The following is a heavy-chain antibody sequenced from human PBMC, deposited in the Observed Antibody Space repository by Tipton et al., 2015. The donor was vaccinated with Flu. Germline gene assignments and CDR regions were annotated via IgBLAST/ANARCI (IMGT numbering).Heavy chain of an antibody. J-gene: IGHJ5*02. Sequence: TLSLTCSVSGGSINSYYWGWIRQPPGKGLEWIGSIYHSGRTFYNPSLKSRVRFLVDTSKNQFSLKVTSVTAADTAVYFCARRDYSNYVSEPKNWFDRWGQGILVTVSS. D-gene: IGHD4-11*01. CDR3: ARRDYSNYVSEPKNWFDR. CDR2: IYHSGRT. V-gene: IGHV4-38-2*01. CDR1: GGSINSYY.